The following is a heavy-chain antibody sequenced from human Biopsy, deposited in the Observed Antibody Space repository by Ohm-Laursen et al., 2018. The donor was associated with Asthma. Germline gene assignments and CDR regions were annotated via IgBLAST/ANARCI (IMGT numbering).Heavy chain of an antibody. CDR1: GGTFNAYV. Sequence: SVKVSCKSLGGTFNAYVIGWVRQAPGQGLEWMGGIHSVFGTTTYPQKFQDRVTITADDSTSTVYMELSSLRSEDTAVYYCARKAGSCISRTCYSLDFWGQGTLVTVSS. V-gene: IGHV1-69*13. CDR3: ARKAGSCISRTCYSLDF. J-gene: IGHJ4*02. D-gene: IGHD2-2*01. CDR2: IHSVFGTT.